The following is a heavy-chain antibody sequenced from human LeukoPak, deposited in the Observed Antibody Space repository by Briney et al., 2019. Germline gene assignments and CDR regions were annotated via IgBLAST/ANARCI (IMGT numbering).Heavy chain of an antibody. CDR2: IYASGTA. CDR1: GASIRTYF. D-gene: IGHD2-21*01. J-gene: IGHJ3*02. Sequence: SETLSLTCTVSGASIRTYFWSWIRQSPGRGLEWIGNIYASGTANYNPSLESRVTISLDTSKNQVSLRLTSVSAADTALYYCAREVPLYSETAFDIWGQGTLVTVSS. V-gene: IGHV4-4*08. CDR3: AREVPLYSETAFDI.